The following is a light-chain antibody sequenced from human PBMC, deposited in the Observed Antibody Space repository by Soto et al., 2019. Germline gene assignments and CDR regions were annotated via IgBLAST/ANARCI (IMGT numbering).Light chain of an antibody. CDR2: GNS. J-gene: IGLJ1*01. V-gene: IGLV1-40*01. CDR3: QSYDSSLSRSV. CDR1: SSNIGAGYD. Sequence: QSVLTQPPSVSGAPGQRVTISCTGSSSNIGAGYDVHWYQQLPGTAPKLLIYGNSNRPSGVPDRFSGSKSGTSASLAITGLQAEDEADYYCQSYDSSLSRSVFGTGTKLT.